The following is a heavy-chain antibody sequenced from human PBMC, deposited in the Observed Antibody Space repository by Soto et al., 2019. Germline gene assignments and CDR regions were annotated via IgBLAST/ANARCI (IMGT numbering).Heavy chain of an antibody. CDR1: GGSFSGYY. CDR2: INHSGST. V-gene: IGHV4-34*01. Sequence: QVQLQQWGAGLLKPSETLSLTCAVYGGSFSGYYWSWIRQPPGKGLEWIGEINHSGSTNYNPSLKSRVTISVDTSKNQCSLKLSSVTAADTAVYYCARSRGVGLLWFGELSYYYYGMDVWGQGTTVTVSS. J-gene: IGHJ6*02. CDR3: ARSRGVGLLWFGELSYYYYGMDV. D-gene: IGHD3-10*01.